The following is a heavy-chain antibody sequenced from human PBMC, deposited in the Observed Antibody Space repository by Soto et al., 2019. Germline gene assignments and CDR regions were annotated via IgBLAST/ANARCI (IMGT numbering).Heavy chain of an antibody. CDR2: IKQDASEK. V-gene: IGHV3-7*01. D-gene: IGHD3-10*01. CDR3: GRVGGGYYGSGSLGFDY. J-gene: IGHJ4*02. CDR1: GFTFSNYW. Sequence: EVQLVESGGGLVQSGGSLRLSCAASGFTFSNYWMTWVRQAPGKGLEWVANIKQDASEKYYVDSVKGRFTISRDNAKTSWYQKKNRLRAGDTVVYYCGRVGGGYYGSGSLGFDYWGQGTLAPVSS.